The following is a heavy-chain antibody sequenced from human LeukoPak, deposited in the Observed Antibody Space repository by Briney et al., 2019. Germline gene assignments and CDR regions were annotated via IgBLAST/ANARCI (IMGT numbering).Heavy chain of an antibody. Sequence: GGSLRLSCAASGFRFGGSTMSWVRQAPGKGLQWVSSISDSGNTYYAESLKGRITVSRDNAKNSLFLQMNSLRADDTAVYYCARDASIGLDVWGHGTTVTVSS. D-gene: IGHD3-9*01. CDR1: GFRFGGST. CDR3: ARDASIGLDV. J-gene: IGHJ6*02. CDR2: ISDSGNT. V-gene: IGHV3-21*01.